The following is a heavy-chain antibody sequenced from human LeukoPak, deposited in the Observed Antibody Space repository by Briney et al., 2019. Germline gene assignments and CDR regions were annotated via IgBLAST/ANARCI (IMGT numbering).Heavy chain of an antibody. V-gene: IGHV3-7*01. D-gene: IGHD5-18*01. Sequence: GGCLRLSCAASGFTFSSNWISSVRPPAGEGREWVANIKQEGSEKYYVDSVKGRFTISRDNAKNSLYLQMNSLRAEGTAVYYCARFPAAMVEYFFDYWGQGTLVTVSS. J-gene: IGHJ4*02. CDR2: IKQEGSEK. CDR3: ARFPAAMVEYFFDY. CDR1: GFTFSSNW.